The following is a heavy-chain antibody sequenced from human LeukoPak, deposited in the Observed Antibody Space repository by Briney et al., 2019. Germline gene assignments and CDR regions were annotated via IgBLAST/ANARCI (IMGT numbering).Heavy chain of an antibody. CDR3: ARAGAVVDNWFDP. Sequence: PSETLSLTCTVSGGSISSSSYYWGWIRQPPGKGLEWIGSIYYSGSTYYNPSLKSRVTISVDTSKNQFSLKLSSVTAEDTAVYYCARAGAVVDNWFDPWGQGTLVTVSS. J-gene: IGHJ5*02. V-gene: IGHV4-39*07. CDR1: GGSISSSSYY. CDR2: IYYSGST. D-gene: IGHD2-15*01.